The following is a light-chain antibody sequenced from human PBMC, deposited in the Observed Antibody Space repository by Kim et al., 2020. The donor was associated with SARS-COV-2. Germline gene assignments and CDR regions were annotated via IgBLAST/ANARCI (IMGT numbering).Light chain of an antibody. Sequence: EIVLTQSPATLSLSPGERATLSCRASQSVSSYLAWYQQKPGQAPRLLIYDASNRATGIPARFSGSGSGTDFTLTISSLEPEDFAVYYCQQRSTSCTFGQGTKVDIK. CDR1: QSVSSY. CDR3: QQRSTSCT. V-gene: IGKV3-11*01. J-gene: IGKJ1*01. CDR2: DAS.